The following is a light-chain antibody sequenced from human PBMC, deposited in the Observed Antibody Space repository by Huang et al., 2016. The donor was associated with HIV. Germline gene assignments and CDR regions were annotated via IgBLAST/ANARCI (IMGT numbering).Light chain of an antibody. CDR1: QSLLYSDGHTS. Sequence: DVMMTQSPLSLPGTLGQPASIPCRSNQSLLYSDGHTSLNWFQQRPGQSPRRLIYKVSSRDSGVPDRFSGSGSGTDFTLTISRMEAEDVGIYYCMQGTHWPPSSGQGTKLEIK. V-gene: IGKV2-30*01. CDR3: MQGTHWPPS. J-gene: IGKJ2*03. CDR2: KVS.